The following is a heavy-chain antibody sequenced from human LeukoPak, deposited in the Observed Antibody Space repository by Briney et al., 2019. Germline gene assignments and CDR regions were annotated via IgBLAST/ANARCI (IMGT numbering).Heavy chain of an antibody. CDR2: SRNEGHSYST. CDR3: ARDLQDTELWNYYGMDV. J-gene: IGHJ6*02. Sequence: GGSLRLSCAVSGFTFSDHYMDWVRQAPGKGLEWIGRSRNEGHSYSTDFAASVRGRASFSRDHSRNSLYLQINSLRAEDTAVYYCARDLQDTELWNYYGMDVWGQGTTVTVSS. D-gene: IGHD1-26*01. CDR1: GFTFSDHY. V-gene: IGHV3-72*01.